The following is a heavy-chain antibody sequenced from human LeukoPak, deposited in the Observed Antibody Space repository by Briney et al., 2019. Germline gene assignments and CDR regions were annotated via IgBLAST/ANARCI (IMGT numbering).Heavy chain of an antibody. CDR3: VKVTAAGFVDH. J-gene: IGHJ4*02. CDR2: IGWNSGGI. D-gene: IGHD2-21*02. Sequence: GRSLRLSCAASGFTFDDYAMHWVRQAPGKGLEWVSGIGWNSGGIVYADSVKGRFAISRDNAKKSLYLQMNSLGAEDTALYYCVKVTAAGFVDHWGQGTLVTVSS. CDR1: GFTFDDYA. V-gene: IGHV3-9*01.